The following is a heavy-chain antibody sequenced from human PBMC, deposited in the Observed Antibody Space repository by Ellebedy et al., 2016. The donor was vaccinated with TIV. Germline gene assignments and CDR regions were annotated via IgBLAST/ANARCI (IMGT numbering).Heavy chain of an antibody. J-gene: IGHJ6*03. Sequence: ASVKVSXKTSGYSFTSYYMHWVRHAPGQGLEWMGLIHPSGGRTSYAQKFQGRVILTRDTSTRTFYMELYSLRSEDTAVYYCARDGLRAGDDPVYYPHYMDVWGKGTTVTVAS. CDR3: ARDGLRAGDDPVYYPHYMDV. CDR1: GYSFTSYY. CDR2: IHPSGGRT. D-gene: IGHD5-12*01. V-gene: IGHV1-46*01.